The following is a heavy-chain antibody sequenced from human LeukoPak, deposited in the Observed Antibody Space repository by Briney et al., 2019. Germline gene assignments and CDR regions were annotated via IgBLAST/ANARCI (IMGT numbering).Heavy chain of an antibody. CDR3: GRAFPPLRTSSAGDL. Sequence: GGSLRLSCSASGFSFSDYDMNWVRQAPGKGLEGVSAISGRSSHIYYGESVKGGFTISRDNAKNSLYLQMDSLGVEDTAVYYCGRAFPPLRTSSAGDLWGQGTLVIVSS. CDR2: ISGRSSHI. V-gene: IGHV3-21*01. D-gene: IGHD3-16*01. J-gene: IGHJ1*01. CDR1: GFSFSDYD.